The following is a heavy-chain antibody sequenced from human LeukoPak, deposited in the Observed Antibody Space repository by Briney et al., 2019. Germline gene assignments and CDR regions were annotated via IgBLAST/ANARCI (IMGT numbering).Heavy chain of an antibody. D-gene: IGHD2-2*01. CDR1: GYTFTGYY. V-gene: IGHV1-2*02. CDR2: INPNSGGT. CDR3: AREGFVVVPAAMSGSYFDY. J-gene: IGHJ4*02. Sequence: GASVKVSCKASGYTFTGYYMHWVRQAPGQGLEWMGWINPNSGGTNYAQKFQGRVTMTRDTSISTAYMELSRLRSDDTAVYYCAREGFVVVPAAMSGSYFDYWGQGTLVTVSS.